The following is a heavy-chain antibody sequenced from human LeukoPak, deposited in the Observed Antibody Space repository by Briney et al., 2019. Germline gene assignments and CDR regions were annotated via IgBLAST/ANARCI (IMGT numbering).Heavy chain of an antibody. J-gene: IGHJ4*02. V-gene: IGHV3-74*01. CDR3: ARDGGVVRGVIIRGDYFDY. D-gene: IGHD3-10*01. Sequence: PGGSLRLSCAASGFTFSSYSMNWVRQAPGKGPVWVSRIKTDGSITDYADFVKGRFTISRDNAKNSLYLQMNSLRAEDTAVYYCARDGGVVRGVIIRGDYFDYWGQGTLVTVSS. CDR2: IKTDGSIT. CDR1: GFTFSSYS.